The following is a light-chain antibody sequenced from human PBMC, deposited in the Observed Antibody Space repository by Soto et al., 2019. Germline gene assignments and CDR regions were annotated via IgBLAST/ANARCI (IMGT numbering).Light chain of an antibody. Sequence: QSALTQPASVSGSPGQSITISCTGTSSDVGGYHYVYWYQQHPGTAPKLMIFGVTSRPSGVSSRFSGSKSGNTASLTISGLQAEDEADYYCSSYTSSNTLVFGGGTKLTVL. CDR2: GVT. CDR1: SSDVGGYHY. J-gene: IGLJ2*01. CDR3: SSYTSSNTLV. V-gene: IGLV2-14*01.